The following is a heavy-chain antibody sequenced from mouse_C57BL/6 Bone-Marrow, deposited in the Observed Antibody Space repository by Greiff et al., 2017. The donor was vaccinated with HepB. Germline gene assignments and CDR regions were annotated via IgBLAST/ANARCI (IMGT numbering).Heavy chain of an antibody. J-gene: IGHJ3*01. CDR3: ARAFYSNYVRFAY. CDR1: GFTFSSYA. Sequence: EVKVVESGGGLVKPGGSLKLSCAASGFTFSSYAMSWVRQTPEKRLEWVATISDGGSYTYYPDNVKGRFTISRDNAKNNLYLQMSHLKSEDTAMYYCARAFYSNYVRFAYWGQGTLVTVSA. V-gene: IGHV5-4*03. D-gene: IGHD2-5*01. CDR2: ISDGGSYT.